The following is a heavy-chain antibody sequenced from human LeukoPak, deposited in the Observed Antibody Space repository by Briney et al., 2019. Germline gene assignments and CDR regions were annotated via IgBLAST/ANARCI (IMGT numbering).Heavy chain of an antibody. Sequence: SVKVSCKASGGTLSSYATSWVRQAPGQGLQWMGGIIPIVGTANYAQKFQGRVTLTADESTSTAYMELSSLRSEDTAVYYCARGEDSSWYNNYWGQGTLVTVSS. CDR1: GGTLSSYA. J-gene: IGHJ4*02. CDR3: ARGEDSSWYNNY. CDR2: IIPIVGTA. D-gene: IGHD6-13*01. V-gene: IGHV1-69*13.